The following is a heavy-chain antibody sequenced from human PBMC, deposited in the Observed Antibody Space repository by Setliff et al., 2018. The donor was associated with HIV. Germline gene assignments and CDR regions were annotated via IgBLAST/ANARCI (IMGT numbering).Heavy chain of an antibody. CDR1: GFTFSSYS. CDR2: ITSSGSYI. CDR3: ARVKPHLRRSGTYWIVDY. V-gene: IGHV3-21*01. J-gene: IGHJ4*02. Sequence: GESLTISCAASGFTFSSYSMNWVRQAPGRGLEWVSSITSSGSYIYYADSVKGRFTISRDNAKSSLYLQMNSLRAEDTAVYYCARVKPHLRRSGTYWIVDYWGQGTLVTVSS. D-gene: IGHD1-26*01.